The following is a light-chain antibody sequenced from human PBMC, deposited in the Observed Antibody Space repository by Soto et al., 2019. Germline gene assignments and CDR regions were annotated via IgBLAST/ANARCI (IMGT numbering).Light chain of an antibody. CDR2: GDS. CDR1: SSNIGGNY. J-gene: IGLJ1*01. V-gene: IGLV1-47*02. Sequence: QSVLTQPPSASGTPGQRVYISCSGSSSNIGGNYVYWYQQLPGTAPKLLIWGDSQRPSGVPDRFYGSKSGTSASLAISGLRYEDEADYYCAAWDDGLSGYVFGTGTKLTVL. CDR3: AAWDDGLSGYV.